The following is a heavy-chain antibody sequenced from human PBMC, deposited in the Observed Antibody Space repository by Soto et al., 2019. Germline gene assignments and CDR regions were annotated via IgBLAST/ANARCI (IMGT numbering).Heavy chain of an antibody. V-gene: IGHV1-69*13. J-gene: IGHJ4*02. Sequence: RASVKVSCKASGGTFSSYAISWVRQAPGQGLEWMGGIIPIFGTANYAQKFQGRVTITADESTSTAYMELSSLRSEDTAVYYCARDSVEMATKEYYFDYWGQGTLVTVSS. CDR3: ARDSVEMATKEYYFDY. D-gene: IGHD5-12*01. CDR2: IIPIFGTA. CDR1: GGTFSSYA.